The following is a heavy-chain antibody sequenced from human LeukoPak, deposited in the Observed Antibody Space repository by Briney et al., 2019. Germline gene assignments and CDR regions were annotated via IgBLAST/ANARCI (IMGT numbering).Heavy chain of an antibody. V-gene: IGHV1-69*04. CDR1: GGTFSSYA. Sequence: ASVKVSCKASGGTFSSYAISWVRQAPGQGLEWMGRIIPILGIANCAQKFQGRVTITADKSTSTAYMELSSLRSEDTAVYYCAREGCSGGSCYSYNWFDPWGQGTLVTVSS. J-gene: IGHJ5*02. D-gene: IGHD2-15*01. CDR2: IIPILGIA. CDR3: AREGCSGGSCYSYNWFDP.